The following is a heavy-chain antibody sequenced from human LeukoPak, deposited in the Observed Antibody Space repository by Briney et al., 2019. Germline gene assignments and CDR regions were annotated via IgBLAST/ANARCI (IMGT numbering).Heavy chain of an antibody. V-gene: IGHV4-59*01. CDR3: ARGEAAAGPRFDP. CDR1: IDSITSYY. D-gene: IGHD6-13*01. CDR2: IYHSGNT. Sequence: SETLSLTCSVPIDSITSYYWSWIRQPPGKGLEWIGFIYHSGNTNSNPSLTTRVTMSVDTSKTQITLRLSSVTAADTAVYYCARGEAAAGPRFDPWGQGALVTVSS. J-gene: IGHJ5*02.